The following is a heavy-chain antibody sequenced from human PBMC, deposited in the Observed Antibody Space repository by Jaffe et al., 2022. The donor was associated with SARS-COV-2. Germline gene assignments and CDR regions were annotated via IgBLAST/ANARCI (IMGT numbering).Heavy chain of an antibody. Sequence: EVQVMESGGGLVQPGRALRLSCTVSGFTLGDYAMTWFRQAPGKGLEWVGFIRSKAYGGATEYAASVKGRFTISRDDSKSIAYLQMNSLKTEDTAVYYCEPLTYDTSGSLPDVPADNWGQGTLVTVSS. D-gene: IGHD3-22*01. CDR2: IRSKAYGGAT. J-gene: IGHJ4*02. CDR3: EPLTYDTSGSLPDVPADN. V-gene: IGHV3-49*03. CDR1: GFTLGDYA.